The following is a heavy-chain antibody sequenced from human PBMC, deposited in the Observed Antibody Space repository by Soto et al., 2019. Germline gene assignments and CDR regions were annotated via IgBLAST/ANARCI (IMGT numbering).Heavy chain of an antibody. CDR3: ARGGIVVVVAAPDAFDI. CDR1: GGTFSSYA. D-gene: IGHD2-15*01. CDR2: IIPIFGTA. J-gene: IGHJ3*02. Sequence: SVKVSCKASGGTFSSYAISGVRQAPGQGLEWMGGIIPIFGTANYAQKFQGRVTITADESTSTAYMELSSLRSEDTAVYYCARGGIVVVVAAPDAFDIWGQGTMVTVSS. V-gene: IGHV1-69*13.